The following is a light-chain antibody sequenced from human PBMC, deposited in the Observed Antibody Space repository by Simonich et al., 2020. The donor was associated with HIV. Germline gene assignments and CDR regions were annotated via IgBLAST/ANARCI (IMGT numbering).Light chain of an antibody. CDR2: EAS. V-gene: IGLV2-23*01. Sequence: QSALTQPASVSGSPGQSITISCTGTSSDVGNYNLVSWYHQHPDKAPKLIISEASNMPSGVSNRFSVSKSGTTASLTISGLQAEDEAYYYCCSYAITGTLLFGGGTKLTVL. J-gene: IGLJ3*02. CDR3: CSYAITGTLL. CDR1: SSDVGNYNL.